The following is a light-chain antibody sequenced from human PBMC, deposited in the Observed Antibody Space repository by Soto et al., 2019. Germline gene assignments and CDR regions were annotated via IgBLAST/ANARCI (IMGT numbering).Light chain of an antibody. Sequence: QLVLTQPASVSGSPGQSITISCTGTSSDVGGYNYVSWYQQHPGKAPNLMIYEVSNRPSGVSNRFSGSKSGNTASLTISGLQAEDEADYYCSSYTSSSTQVFGTGTKVTVL. CDR1: SSDVGGYNY. V-gene: IGLV2-14*01. CDR2: EVS. CDR3: SSYTSSSTQV. J-gene: IGLJ1*01.